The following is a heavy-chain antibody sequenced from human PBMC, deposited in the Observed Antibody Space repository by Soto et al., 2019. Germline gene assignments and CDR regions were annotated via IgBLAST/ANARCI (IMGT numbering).Heavy chain of an antibody. D-gene: IGHD6-19*01. V-gene: IGHV3-74*01. CDR2: SNSDGSST. CDR3: ARRRGISCWKTNFDY. J-gene: IGHJ4*02. CDR1: GFTFSSYW. Sequence: EVQLVESGGGLVQPGGSLRLSCAASGFTFSSYWMHWVRQAPGKGLVWVSRSNSDGSSTSYADSVKGRFTIYRANAKNTLYLQMNSLIAEDTAVYCCARRRGISCWKTNFDYWGQGTLVTVSS.